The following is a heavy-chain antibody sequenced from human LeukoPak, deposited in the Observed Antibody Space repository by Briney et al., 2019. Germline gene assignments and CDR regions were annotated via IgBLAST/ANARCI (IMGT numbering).Heavy chain of an antibody. V-gene: IGHV3-30-3*01. CDR3: AREYSNNRYYYYGMYV. CDR1: GFTFSSYA. Sequence: GGSLRLSCAASGFTFSSYAMHWVRQAPGKGVEWVAVISYDGSNKYYADSVKGRFTISRDNSKNTLYLQMNSLRAEDTAVYYCAREYSNNRYYYYGMYVWGHGTPVTVSS. D-gene: IGHD4-11*01. CDR2: ISYDGSNK. J-gene: IGHJ6*02.